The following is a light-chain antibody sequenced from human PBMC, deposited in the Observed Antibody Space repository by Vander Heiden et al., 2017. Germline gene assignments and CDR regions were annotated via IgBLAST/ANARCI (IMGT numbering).Light chain of an antibody. CDR3: MQALQTWT. CDR2: LGS. Sequence: DIVMTQSPLSLPVTPGQPASISCRSSPSLLHSNGYNYLDWYLQKPGQSPQLLIYLGSNRASGVPDRFSGSGSGTDFTLKISRVEAEDVGVYYCMQALQTWTFGQGTKVGNQT. CDR1: PSLLHSNGYNY. V-gene: IGKV2-28*01. J-gene: IGKJ1*01.